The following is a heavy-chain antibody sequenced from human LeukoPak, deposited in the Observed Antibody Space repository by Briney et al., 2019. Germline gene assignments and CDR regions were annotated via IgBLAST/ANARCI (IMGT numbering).Heavy chain of an antibody. CDR3: ARFSTHYDSLTGFYYYYGMDV. V-gene: IGHV5-10-1*01. Sequence: GSLKISCKGSGYSFTSYWISWVRQMPGKGLEWMGRIDSSDFYINYSPSFQGHVTISADKSISTAYLQWSSLKASDTAMYYCARFSTHYDSLTGFYYYYGMDVWGQGTTVTVSS. J-gene: IGHJ6*02. D-gene: IGHD3-9*01. CDR1: GYSFTSYW. CDR2: IDSSDFYI.